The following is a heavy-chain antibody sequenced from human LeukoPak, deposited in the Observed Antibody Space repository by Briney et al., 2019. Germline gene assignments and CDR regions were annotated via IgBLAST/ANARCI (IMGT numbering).Heavy chain of an antibody. Sequence: SSETLSLTCTVSGGSISSGGYYWGWIRQPPGKGLEWIGSIYYSGSTYYNPSLKSRVTISVDTSKTHFSLKLRSVTAADTATYYCATEAVAAIGAFDYWGQGTLVTVSS. CDR3: ATEAVAAIGAFDY. CDR1: GGSISSGGYY. CDR2: IYYSGST. J-gene: IGHJ4*02. D-gene: IGHD6-19*01. V-gene: IGHV4-39*02.